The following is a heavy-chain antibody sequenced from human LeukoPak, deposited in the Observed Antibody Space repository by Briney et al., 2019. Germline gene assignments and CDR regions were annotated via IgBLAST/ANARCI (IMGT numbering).Heavy chain of an antibody. Sequence: PSETLSLTYTVSGDSISSYYWSWIRQPAGKGQERIGTIYYSGSTYYNPSLKSRVTISVDTSKSQFSLRLSSVTAADTAVYYCARISYYGSGSYYKDYYDYMDVWGKGTTVTVSS. CDR1: GDSISSYY. J-gene: IGHJ6*03. CDR2: IYYSGST. CDR3: ARISYYGSGSYYKDYYDYMDV. V-gene: IGHV4-59*05. D-gene: IGHD3-10*01.